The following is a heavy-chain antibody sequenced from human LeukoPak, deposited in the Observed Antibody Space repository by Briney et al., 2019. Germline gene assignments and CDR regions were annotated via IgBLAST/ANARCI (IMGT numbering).Heavy chain of an antibody. CDR3: ARDRGSSWYVDY. CDR1: GYSFTSYY. Sequence: AAVTVSFKTSGYSFTSYYIHWVRQAPGQGLEWMGWINPSSGGTEYAQKFQGRVSMTGDTSISTAYMELSRLRSDDTAVHYCARDRGSSWYVDYWGQGTLVTVSS. V-gene: IGHV1-2*02. D-gene: IGHD6-13*01. J-gene: IGHJ4*02. CDR2: INPSSGGT.